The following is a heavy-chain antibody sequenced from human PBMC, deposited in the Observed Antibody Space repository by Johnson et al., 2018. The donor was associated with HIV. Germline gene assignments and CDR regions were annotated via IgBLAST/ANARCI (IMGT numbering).Heavy chain of an antibody. D-gene: IGHD5-12*01. Sequence: QVQLVESGGGVVQPGGTLRLSCAAPGFIFRTYGMHWVRQAPGKGLEWVAFIRYDGSNKYYADSVKGRFTISRDNSKNTLYLQMNSLRAEDTAVYYCARAYRRSFDFWGQGTVVTVSS. CDR2: IRYDGSNK. CDR1: GFIFRTYG. CDR3: ARAYRRSFDF. V-gene: IGHV3-30*02. J-gene: IGHJ3*01.